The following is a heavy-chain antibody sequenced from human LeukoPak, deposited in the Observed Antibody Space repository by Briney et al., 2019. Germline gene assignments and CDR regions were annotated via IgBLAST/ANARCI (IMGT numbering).Heavy chain of an antibody. V-gene: IGHV3-21*01. CDR2: ISSSSYI. J-gene: IGHJ4*02. CDR1: GFTFSSYS. CDR3: ARDLVGATGDH. D-gene: IGHD1-26*01. Sequence: PGGSLRLSCAASGFTFSSYSMNWVRQAPGKGLEWVSSISSSSYIYYADSVKGRFTISRDNAKNTLYLQMNSLRAEDTAVYYCARDLVGATGDHWGQGTLVTVSS.